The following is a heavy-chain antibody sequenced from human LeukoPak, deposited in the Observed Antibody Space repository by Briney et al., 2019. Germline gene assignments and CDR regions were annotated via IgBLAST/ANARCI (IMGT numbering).Heavy chain of an antibody. CDR3: AKDPLAGHYRHFPLGNWFDP. CDR1: GYTFTNYY. D-gene: IGHD2/OR15-2a*01. V-gene: IGHV1-46*01. CDR2: INPSGGNT. Sequence: ASVKVSCKASGYTFTNYYMHWVRQAPGQGLEWMGIINPSGGNTSYAQKFQGRVTMTRDTSTNTVYMELSSLRSEDTAVYYCAKDPLAGHYRHFPLGNWFDPWGQGTLVTVSS. J-gene: IGHJ5*02.